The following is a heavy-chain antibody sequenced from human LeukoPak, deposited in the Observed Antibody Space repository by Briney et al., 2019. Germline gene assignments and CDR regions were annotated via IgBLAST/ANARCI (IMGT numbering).Heavy chain of an antibody. D-gene: IGHD6-6*01. Sequence: GGSLRLSCAASGFTFSRSAMTWVRQAPGEGLEWVASLSGTRDSRGAIYADSVKGRFTISRDDSKSTLFLRMNRLTAKDTAIYYCAKTRSASSHYFYFMDVWAKGVTVTVSS. V-gene: IGHV3-23*01. CDR2: LSGTRDSRGA. J-gene: IGHJ6*03. CDR3: AKTRSASSHYFYFMDV. CDR1: GFTFSRSA.